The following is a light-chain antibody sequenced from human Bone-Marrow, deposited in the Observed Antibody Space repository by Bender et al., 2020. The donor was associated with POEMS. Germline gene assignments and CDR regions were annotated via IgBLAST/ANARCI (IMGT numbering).Light chain of an antibody. CDR1: KLGEEY. V-gene: IGLV3-1*01. CDR2: QDT. CDR3: SSYRGRSTFPVV. J-gene: IGLJ2*01. Sequence: SYELTQPPSVSVSPGQTATITCSGEKLGEEYACWYQQKPGQSPVVVIYQDTKRPSGVSNRFSGSKSGTTASLTISGLQAEDEADYYCSSYRGRSTFPVVFGGGTKLTVL.